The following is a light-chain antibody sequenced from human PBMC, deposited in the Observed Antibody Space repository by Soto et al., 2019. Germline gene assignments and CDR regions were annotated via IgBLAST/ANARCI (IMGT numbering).Light chain of an antibody. CDR2: EGS. Sequence: QSVLTQPASVSGSPGQSITISCTGTSSDVGSYNLVSWYQQHPGKAPKLMIYEGSKRPSGVSNRFSGSKSGSTASLTISGLQAEDEADYYCSSYTSTSTYVFGTGTKVTVL. V-gene: IGLV2-14*02. CDR3: SSYTSTSTYV. J-gene: IGLJ1*01. CDR1: SSDVGSYNL.